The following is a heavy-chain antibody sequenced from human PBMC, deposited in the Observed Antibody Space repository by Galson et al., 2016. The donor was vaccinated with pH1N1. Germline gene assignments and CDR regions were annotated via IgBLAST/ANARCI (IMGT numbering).Heavy chain of an antibody. CDR3: VRDLRGIVVLIDLTQY. J-gene: IGHJ4*02. D-gene: IGHD3-22*01. V-gene: IGHV3-23*01. CDR2: ISGNGGST. CDR1: GFTFSSYA. Sequence: SLRLSCAASGFTFSSYAMIWVRQAPGKGLEWVSTISGNGGSTYYADSVKGRFTVSRDSSMNTLYLQMNGLRAEDTAVYYCVRDLRGIVVLIDLTQYWGQGTLVTVSS.